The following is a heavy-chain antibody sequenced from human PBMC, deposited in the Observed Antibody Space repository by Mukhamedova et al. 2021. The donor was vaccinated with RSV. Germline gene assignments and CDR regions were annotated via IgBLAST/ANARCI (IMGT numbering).Heavy chain of an antibody. D-gene: IGHD6-19*01. V-gene: IGHV3-11*06. CDR2: ISSSSTYI. Sequence: GLEWVSYISSSSTYINYADSVKGRFTISRDNAKNSLYLQMNGLRAEDTALYYCARERGHSSGWRTYHFDYWGQGTLVTVSS. J-gene: IGHJ4*02. CDR3: ARERGHSSGWRTYHFDY.